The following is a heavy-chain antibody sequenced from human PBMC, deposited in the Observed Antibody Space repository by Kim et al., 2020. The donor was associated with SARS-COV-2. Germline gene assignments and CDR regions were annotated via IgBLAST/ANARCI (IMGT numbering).Heavy chain of an antibody. Sequence: GGSLRLSCTASGFTFGDYAMSWFRQAPGKGLEWVGFIRSKAYGGTTEYAASVKGRFTISRDDSKSIAYLQMNSLKTEDTAVYYCTREPLGQQLVQGVDYWGQGTLVTVSS. CDR2: IRSKAYGGTT. V-gene: IGHV3-49*03. D-gene: IGHD6-13*01. CDR3: TREPLGQQLVQGVDY. CDR1: GFTFGDYA. J-gene: IGHJ4*02.